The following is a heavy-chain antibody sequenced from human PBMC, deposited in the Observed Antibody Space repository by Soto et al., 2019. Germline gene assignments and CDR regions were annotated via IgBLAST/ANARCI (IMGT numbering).Heavy chain of an antibody. CDR2: ISGSGGST. CDR1: GFTFSSYA. Sequence: GSQRLSCAASGFTFSSYAMSWVRQAPGKGLEWVSAISGSGGSTYYADSVKGRFTVSRDNSKNTLYLQMNSLRAEDTAVYYCAKLYGGPSYYYYYMDVWGKGTTVTVSS. D-gene: IGHD5-12*01. J-gene: IGHJ6*03. CDR3: AKLYGGPSYYYYYMDV. V-gene: IGHV3-23*01.